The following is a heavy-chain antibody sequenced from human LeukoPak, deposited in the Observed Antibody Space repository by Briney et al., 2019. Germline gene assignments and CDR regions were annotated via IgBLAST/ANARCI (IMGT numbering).Heavy chain of an antibody. D-gene: IGHD3-3*01. Sequence: PGGSLRLSCAASGFTFSNYWMSWVRQAPGKGLEWVANIKEDGSEKYYVDSVKGRFTISRDNAKNSVYLQMNSLRAEDSAIYYCARDPRLEISGMVIDMLDYWGRGTLVTVSS. CDR3: ARDPRLEISGMVIDMLDY. J-gene: IGHJ4*02. CDR1: GFTFSNYW. CDR2: IKEDGSEK. V-gene: IGHV3-7*01.